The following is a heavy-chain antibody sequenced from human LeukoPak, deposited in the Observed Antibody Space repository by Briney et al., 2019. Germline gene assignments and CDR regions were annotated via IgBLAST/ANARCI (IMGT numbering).Heavy chain of an antibody. D-gene: IGHD6-13*01. J-gene: IGHJ4*02. CDR1: GGSISSYY. V-gene: IGHV4-59*12. CDR2: IYYSGST. Sequence: SETLSLTCTVSGGSISSYYWSWIRQPPGKGLEWIGYIYYSGSTNYNPSLKSRVTISVDTSKNQFSLKLSSVTAADTAVFYCARELYNSSWFYFDYWGQGTLVTVSS. CDR3: ARELYNSSWFYFDY.